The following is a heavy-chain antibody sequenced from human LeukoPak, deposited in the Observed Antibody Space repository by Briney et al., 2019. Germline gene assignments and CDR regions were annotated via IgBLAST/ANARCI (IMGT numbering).Heavy chain of an antibody. CDR3: GRGHFCLDV. CDR1: GFTFSDHY. CDR2: ITNSGRDA. V-gene: IGHV3-11*06. Sequence: GGSLRLSCAASGFTFSDHYMTWIRQAPGKGLEWVSYITNSGRDADYSDSVRGRFTTSRDNAKNSLYLQMNSLRPEDTAIYYCGRGHFCLDVWGKGTTVTVSS. J-gene: IGHJ6*04.